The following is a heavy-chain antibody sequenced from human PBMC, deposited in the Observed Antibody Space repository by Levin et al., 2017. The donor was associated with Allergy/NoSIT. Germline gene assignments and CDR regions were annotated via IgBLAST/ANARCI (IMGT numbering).Heavy chain of an antibody. J-gene: IGHJ4*02. D-gene: IGHD1-26*01. CDR2: ISYDGSNK. CDR1: GFTFSSYG. Sequence: PGGSLRLSCAASGFTFSSYGMHWVRQAPGKGLEWVAVISYDGSNKYYADSVKGRFTISRDNSKNTLYLQMNSLRAEDTAVYYCAKVPPLVGASTSDYWGQGTLVTVSS. V-gene: IGHV3-30*18. CDR3: AKVPPLVGASTSDY.